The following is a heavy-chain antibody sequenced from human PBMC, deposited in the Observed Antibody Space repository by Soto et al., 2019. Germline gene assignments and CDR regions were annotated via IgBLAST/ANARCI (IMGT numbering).Heavy chain of an antibody. CDR1: GGSISSYY. D-gene: IGHD3-10*01. Sequence: PSETLSLTCTVSGGSISSYYWSWIRQPPGKGLEWIGYIYYSGSTNYNPSLKSRVTILVDTSKNQFSLKLSSVTAADTAVYYCARVLLCFGELPHPYYMDVWGKGTRVTVSS. CDR2: IYYSGST. J-gene: IGHJ6*03. V-gene: IGHV4-59*08. CDR3: ARVLLCFGELPHPYYMDV.